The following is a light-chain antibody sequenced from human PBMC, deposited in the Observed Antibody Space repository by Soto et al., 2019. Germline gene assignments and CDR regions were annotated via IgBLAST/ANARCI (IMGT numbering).Light chain of an antibody. CDR1: QSISSNF. CDR3: QQRTNWPWT. Sequence: EIVLTQSPGTLSLSPGEGATLSFRASQSISSNFLAWYQQKPGQAPRLLIYGASSRATGIPDRFSGSGSGTDFTLTISSLEPGDFAVYYCQQRTNWPWTFGQGTKVDIK. CDR2: GAS. V-gene: IGKV3D-20*02. J-gene: IGKJ1*01.